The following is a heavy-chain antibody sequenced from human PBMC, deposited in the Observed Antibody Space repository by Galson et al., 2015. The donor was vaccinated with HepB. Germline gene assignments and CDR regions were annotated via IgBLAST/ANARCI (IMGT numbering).Heavy chain of an antibody. D-gene: IGHD1-26*01. CDR2: ISGSGGST. Sequence: SLRLSCAASGFTFTNYAMTWVRQVPGKGLEWVSIISGSGGSTHYADSVKGRFTISRDNSKNTLYLQMNSLRAEDTAVYYCAKDQGSGSYPNYYYYYMDVWGKGTTVTVSS. CDR3: AKDQGSGSYPNYYYYYMDV. CDR1: GFTFTNYA. V-gene: IGHV3-23*01. J-gene: IGHJ6*03.